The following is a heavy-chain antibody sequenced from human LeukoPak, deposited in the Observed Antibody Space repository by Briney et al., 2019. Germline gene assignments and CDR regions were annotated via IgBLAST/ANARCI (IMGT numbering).Heavy chain of an antibody. CDR3: AKDLSVDSYFDY. J-gene: IGHJ4*02. CDR1: GFTFSSYA. CDR2: ISSSGGST. D-gene: IGHD2-15*01. V-gene: IGHV3-23*01. Sequence: PGGSLRLSCAASGFTFSSYAMSWDRQAPGKGLEWVSLISSSGGSTYYADSVKGRFTISRDNAKNMLWLQMNSLRAEDTAVYYCAKDLSVDSYFDYWGQGTLVTVSS.